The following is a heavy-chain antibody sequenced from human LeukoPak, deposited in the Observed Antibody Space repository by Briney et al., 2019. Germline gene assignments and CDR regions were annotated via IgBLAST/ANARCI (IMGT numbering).Heavy chain of an antibody. J-gene: IGHJ4*02. D-gene: IGHD4-23*01. V-gene: IGHV1-2*02. Sequence: ASVKVSCKASGYTFTDYYMHWVRQAPGQGLEWMGWINLNSGVTNYAQNFQGRVTMTADTSISTADMELSSLRSDDTAVYYCARDGHGGNSFDYWGQGTLVTVSS. CDR1: GYTFTDYY. CDR3: ARDGHGGNSFDY. CDR2: INLNSGVT.